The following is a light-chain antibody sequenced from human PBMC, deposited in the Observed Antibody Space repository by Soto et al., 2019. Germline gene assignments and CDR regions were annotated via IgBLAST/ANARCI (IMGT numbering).Light chain of an antibody. V-gene: IGKV1-5*01. Sequence: DIQMTQSPSTRSASVGDRVTITCRASQGIVRWLAWYQQKPGKAPKLLIYDASSLESGVPSRFSGSGAGTEFTLTISSLQPDDFATYYCQHYYGFSRTFGQGTKVDIK. J-gene: IGKJ1*01. CDR3: QHYYGFSRT. CDR2: DAS. CDR1: QGIVRW.